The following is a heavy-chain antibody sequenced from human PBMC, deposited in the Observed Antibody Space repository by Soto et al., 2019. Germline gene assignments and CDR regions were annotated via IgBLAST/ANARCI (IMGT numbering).Heavy chain of an antibody. CDR1: GGSISSYY. J-gene: IGHJ4*02. Sequence: SETLSLTCTVSGGSISSYYWSWIRQPPGKGLEWIGYIYYSGSTNYNPSLKSRVTISVDTSKNQFSLKMSSVTAADTAVYYCARRYGDYFDYWGQGTLVTVS. CDR3: ARRYGDYFDY. V-gene: IGHV4-59*08. CDR2: IYYSGST. D-gene: IGHD4-17*01.